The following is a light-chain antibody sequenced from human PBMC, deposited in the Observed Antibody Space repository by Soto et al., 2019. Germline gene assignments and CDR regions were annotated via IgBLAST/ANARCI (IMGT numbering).Light chain of an antibody. Sequence: DIQMTQSPSTLSASVGDRVTITCRASQSISSWLAWYQQKPGKAPKLLIYDASSLGSGVPSRFSGSGSGTEFTLTSSRLQSDDFATYYGQQYNSYPWTGGRGTNVEIK. J-gene: IGKJ1*01. CDR1: QSISSW. CDR2: DAS. CDR3: QQYNSYPWT. V-gene: IGKV1-5*01.